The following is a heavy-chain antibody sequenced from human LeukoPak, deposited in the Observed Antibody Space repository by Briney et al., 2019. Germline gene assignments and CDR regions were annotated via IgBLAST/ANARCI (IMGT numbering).Heavy chain of an antibody. J-gene: IGHJ5*02. CDR2: IYYSGST. D-gene: IGHD7-27*01. CDR3: ARHYRKLGLHWFDP. Sequence: KPSETLSLTCTVSGGSISSYYWSWIRQPPGKGLEWIGYIYYSGSTYYNPSLKSRVTISVDTSKNQFSLKLSSVTAADTAVYYCARHYRKLGLHWFDPWGQGTLVTVSS. V-gene: IGHV4-59*08. CDR1: GGSISSYY.